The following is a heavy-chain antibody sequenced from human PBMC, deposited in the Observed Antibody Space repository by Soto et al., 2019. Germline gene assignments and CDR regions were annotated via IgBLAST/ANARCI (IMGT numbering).Heavy chain of an antibody. CDR3: ARDLGQTDFWSGYYLGGFDY. Sequence: GGSLRLSCAASGFTFSSYAMSWVRQAPGKGLEWVSAISGSGGSTYYADSVKGRFTIYRDNAKNSLYLQMNSLRAEDTAVYYCARDLGQTDFWSGYYLGGFDYWGQGTLVTVSS. V-gene: IGHV3-23*01. CDR2: ISGSGGST. J-gene: IGHJ4*02. CDR1: GFTFSSYA. D-gene: IGHD3-3*01.